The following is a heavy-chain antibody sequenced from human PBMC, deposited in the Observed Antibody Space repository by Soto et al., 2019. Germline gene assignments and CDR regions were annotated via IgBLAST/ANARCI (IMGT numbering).Heavy chain of an antibody. CDR1: GFILTDYS. CDR3: AREAASGSDY. D-gene: IGHD5-12*01. CDR2: ISTTGSTI. Sequence: GGSLRLSCGASGFILTDYSMDWVRQPPGKGLEWVSWISTTGSTIYYADSVKGRFTISRDNAKKSLYLQMNSLRDEDTAVYYCAREAASGSDYWGQGALVTVSS. V-gene: IGHV3-48*02. J-gene: IGHJ4*02.